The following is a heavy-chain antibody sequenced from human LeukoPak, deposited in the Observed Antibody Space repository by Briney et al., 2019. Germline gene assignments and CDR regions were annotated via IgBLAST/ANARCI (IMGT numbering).Heavy chain of an antibody. CDR1: GFTFSSYA. V-gene: IGHV3-30*01. Sequence: PGGSLRLSCAASGFTFSSYAMHWVRQAPGKGLEWVAVISYDGSNKYYADSVKGRFTISRDNSKNTLYLQMNSLRAEDTAVYYCARCQTYYYYMDVWGKGTTVTVSS. CDR3: ARCQTYYYYMDV. J-gene: IGHJ6*03. CDR2: ISYDGSNK.